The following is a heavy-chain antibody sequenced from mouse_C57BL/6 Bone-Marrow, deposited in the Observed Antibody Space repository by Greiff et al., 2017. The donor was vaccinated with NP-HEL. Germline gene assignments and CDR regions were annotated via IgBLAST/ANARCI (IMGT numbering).Heavy chain of an antibody. D-gene: IGHD1-1*01. J-gene: IGHJ2*01. CDR2: ISYDGSN. CDR3: ARASYYYGSSLDY. Sequence: VQLKESGPGLVKPSQSLSLTCSVSGYSITSGYYWNWIRQFPGNQLEWMGYISYDGSNNYNPSLKNRISITRATSKNQFFLKLHSVTTEDTATDYCARASYYYGSSLDYWGQGTTLTVSS. CDR1: GYSITSGYY. V-gene: IGHV3-6*01.